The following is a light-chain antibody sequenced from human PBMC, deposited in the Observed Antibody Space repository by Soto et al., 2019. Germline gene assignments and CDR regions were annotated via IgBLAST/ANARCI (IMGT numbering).Light chain of an antibody. J-gene: IGKJ1*01. CDR3: QHYKNYPWT. CDR1: QDVGRY. CDR2: GAS. Sequence: AIRMTQSPSSLSASAGDRVAMACRASQDVGRYLAWYQQKPGQAPKLLIYGASTLQSGVPSRFSGGGSGTDFTLTISCLQSEDFATYYCQHYKNYPWTFGQGTKVEIK. V-gene: IGKV1-8*01.